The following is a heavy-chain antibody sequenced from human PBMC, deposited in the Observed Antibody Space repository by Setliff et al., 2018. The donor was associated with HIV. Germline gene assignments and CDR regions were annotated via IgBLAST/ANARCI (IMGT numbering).Heavy chain of an antibody. J-gene: IGHJ5*02. V-gene: IGHV4-34*01. CDR3: ARVKSIKTTLVRLWPRFDL. D-gene: IGHD3-10*01. CDR2: IDDSGSI. CDR1: TESLTRYD. Sequence: LSLTCAVYTESLTRYDWAWIRQSPEKGLEWIGKIDDSGSIIYNPSLQSRVTMSVDTSKNQFSLKVRSLTAADTGLYYCARVKSIKTTLVRLWPRFDLWGQGTQVTVSS.